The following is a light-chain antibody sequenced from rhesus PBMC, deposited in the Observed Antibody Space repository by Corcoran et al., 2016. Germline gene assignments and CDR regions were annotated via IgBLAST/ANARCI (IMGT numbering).Light chain of an antibody. CDR2: YAN. CDR3: QQFNTLPT. J-gene: IGKJ3*01. CDR1: QGISSY. Sequence: DIQMTQSPSPLSAPVGDRVTITCRASQGISSYVNWYQQKPGKAPKLLIYYANRLESGVPSRCSGGGSGTEFTLTISRLHPEVFAAYFCQQFNTLPTFSPGTKLDLK. V-gene: IGKV1-32*01.